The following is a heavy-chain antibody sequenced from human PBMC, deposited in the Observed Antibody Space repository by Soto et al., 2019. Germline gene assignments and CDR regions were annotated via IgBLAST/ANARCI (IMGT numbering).Heavy chain of an antibody. CDR3: TRMPRLHYGMDV. D-gene: IGHD2-2*01. CDR2: TYYRSKWYN. Sequence: SQTLSLTCAISGDSVSSNSAAWNWVRQSPSRGLEWLGRTYYRSKWYNDYAVSVKSRITINADTSENQFSLQLKSVTPEDTAVYYCTRMPRLHYGMDVWGQGTTVTSP. CDR1: GDSVSSNSAA. J-gene: IGHJ6*02. V-gene: IGHV6-1*01.